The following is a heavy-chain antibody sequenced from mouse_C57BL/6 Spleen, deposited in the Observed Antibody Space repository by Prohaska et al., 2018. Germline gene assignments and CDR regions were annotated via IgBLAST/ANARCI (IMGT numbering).Heavy chain of an antibody. V-gene: IGHV1-39*01. J-gene: IGHJ3*01. CDR3: AREEVTTAPFAY. CDR1: GYSFTDYN. D-gene: IGHD1-2*01. CDR2: INPNYGTT. Sequence: EFQLQQSGPELVKPGASVKISCKASGYSFTDYNMNWVKQSNGKSLEWIGVINPNYGTTSYNQKCKGEATLTVDQSSSTAYMQLNSLTSEDSAVYYCAREEVTTAPFAYWGQGTLVTVSA.